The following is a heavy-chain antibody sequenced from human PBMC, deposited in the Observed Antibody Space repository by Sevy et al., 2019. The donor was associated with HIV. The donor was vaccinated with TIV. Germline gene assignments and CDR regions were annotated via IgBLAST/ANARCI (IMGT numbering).Heavy chain of an antibody. CDR1: GYTFTAYY. CDR2: TNPNGGGT. J-gene: IGHJ5*02. V-gene: IGHV1-2*02. D-gene: IGHD3-22*01. Sequence: ASVKVSCKASGYTFTAYYMHWVRLVPGQGLEWMGWTNPNGGGTNYALDFQGRVIMTRDTSISTVYMELNRLELDDTAIYYCASAGGYFHSSGYYYAGGYLFSWGQGTLVTVSS. CDR3: ASAGGYFHSSGYYYAGGYLFS.